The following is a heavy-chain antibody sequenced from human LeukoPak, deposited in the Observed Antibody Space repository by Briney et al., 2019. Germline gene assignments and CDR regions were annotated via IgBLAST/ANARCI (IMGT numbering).Heavy chain of an antibody. J-gene: IGHJ4*02. CDR2: VSSSSSII. CDR3: ARADGDY. Sequence: YVSSSSSIISYANSVKGRFTISRDNAKNALYLQMNSLRAEDTGLYYCARADGDYWGPGTLVTVSS. D-gene: IGHD6-6*01. V-gene: IGHV3-11*04.